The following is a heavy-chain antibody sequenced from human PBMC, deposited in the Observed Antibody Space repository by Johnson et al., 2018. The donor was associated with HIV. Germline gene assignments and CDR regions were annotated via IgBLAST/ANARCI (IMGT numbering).Heavy chain of an antibody. CDR3: ARGPPTYYYDSSGYYYWSAFDI. CDR1: GFTFSSNG. V-gene: IGHV3-30*02. D-gene: IGHD3-22*01. Sequence: QVQLVESGGGVVQPWGSLRLSCVVSGFTFSSNGMHWVRQAPGKGLEWVAFIRFDGSSKYYGDSVKGRFSISRDNSKNTLYLQMNSLRAEDTAVYYCARGPPTYYYDSSGYYYWSAFDIWGQGTMVTFSS. J-gene: IGHJ3*02. CDR2: IRFDGSSK.